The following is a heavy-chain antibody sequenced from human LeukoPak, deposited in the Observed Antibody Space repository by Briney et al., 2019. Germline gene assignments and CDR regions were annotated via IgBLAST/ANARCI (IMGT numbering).Heavy chain of an antibody. D-gene: IGHD6-13*01. Sequence: SETLSLTCTASGGSISSSSYYWGWIRQPPGKGLEWIGSIYYSGSTYYNPSLKSRVTISVDTSKNQFSLKLSSVTAADRAVYYCAREEPSSSWTHLDYWGQGTLVTVSS. CDR2: IYYSGST. CDR3: AREEPSSSWTHLDY. CDR1: GGSISSSSYY. V-gene: IGHV4-39*02. J-gene: IGHJ4*02.